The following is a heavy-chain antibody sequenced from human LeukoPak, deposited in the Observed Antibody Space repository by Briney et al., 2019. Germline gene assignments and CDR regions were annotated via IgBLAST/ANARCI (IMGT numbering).Heavy chain of an antibody. CDR2: IQTDGSID. D-gene: IGHD1-14*01. V-gene: IGHV3-30*02. J-gene: IGHJ4*02. CDR1: GFSFGFYG. Sequence: PGGSLRLSCAASGFSFGFYGLHWVRQAPGKGLEWVAFIQTDGSIDYYADSVRGRFTISRDNAKNTLYLQMNSLRAEDAALYYCAKDQPEAYFDHWGQGTLVTVSS. CDR3: AKDQPEAYFDH.